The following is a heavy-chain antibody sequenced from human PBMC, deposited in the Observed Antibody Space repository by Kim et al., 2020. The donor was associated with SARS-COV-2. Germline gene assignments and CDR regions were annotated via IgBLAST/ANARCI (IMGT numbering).Heavy chain of an antibody. CDR2: INTNTGNP. CDR1: GYTFTSYA. Sequence: ASVKVSCKASGYTFTSYAMNWVRQAPGQGLEWMGWINTNTGNPTYAQGFTGRFVFSLDTSVSTAYLQISSLKAEDTAVYYCARTGYCSSTSCYHFDYWGQGTLVTVSS. CDR3: ARTGYCSSTSCYHFDY. J-gene: IGHJ4*02. V-gene: IGHV7-4-1*02. D-gene: IGHD2-2*03.